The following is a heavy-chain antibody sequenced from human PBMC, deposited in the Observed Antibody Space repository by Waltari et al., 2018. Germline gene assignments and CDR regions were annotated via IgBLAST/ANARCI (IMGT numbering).Heavy chain of an antibody. CDR1: GFTFSNAW. J-gene: IGHJ4*02. Sequence: EVQLVESGGGLVKPGGSLRLSCAASGFTFSNAWMNWVSQAPGKGLEWVGRIKSKPDGGTTDYAAPVKGRFPISRDDSNNTLYLQMNSLIPEDTAVYYCTAPFLDYGDPDYWGQGTLVTVSS. CDR2: IKSKPDGGTT. V-gene: IGHV3-15*07. D-gene: IGHD4-17*01. CDR3: TAPFLDYGDPDY.